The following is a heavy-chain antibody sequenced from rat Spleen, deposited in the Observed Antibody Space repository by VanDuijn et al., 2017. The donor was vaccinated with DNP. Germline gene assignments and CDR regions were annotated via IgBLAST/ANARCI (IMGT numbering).Heavy chain of an antibody. Sequence: EVQLVESGGDLVQPGRSLKLSCAASGFTFSNYYMAWVRQAPKKGLEWVAAITPSGYRTYYTDSVKGRFTISRDNAKSTLYLQMDSLRSEDTATYYCARQLPGYYFDYWGQGVMVTVSS. J-gene: IGHJ2*01. V-gene: IGHV5-25*01. CDR2: ITPSGYRT. D-gene: IGHD1-4*01. CDR1: GFTFSNYY. CDR3: ARQLPGYYFDY.